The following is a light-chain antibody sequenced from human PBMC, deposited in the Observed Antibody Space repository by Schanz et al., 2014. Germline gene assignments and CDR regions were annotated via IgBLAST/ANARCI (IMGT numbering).Light chain of an antibody. J-gene: IGKJ2*01. CDR2: GAS. CDR1: QAINTY. CDR3: QQLNSYPRT. Sequence: IHLTQSPSSLSASVGDRVTVTCRASQAINTYLAWYQQTPGKAPKLLIFGASTLQGGVPSRFSGSGSGTDFTLTITSLQPEDSATYYCQQLNSYPRTFGQGTKLEIK. V-gene: IGKV1-9*01.